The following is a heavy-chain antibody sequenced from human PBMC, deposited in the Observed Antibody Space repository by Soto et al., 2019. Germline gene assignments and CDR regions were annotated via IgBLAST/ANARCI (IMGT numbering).Heavy chain of an antibody. Sequence: QVQLQQWGAGLLKPSETLSLTCAVYGGPFSGYYWSWIRQPPRKGLEWIGEINHSGSTNYNPSLKSRVTISVDTSKNQFSLKLSSVTAADTAVYYCARVFGITGTSTRRGFDYWGQGTLVTVSS. V-gene: IGHV4-34*01. J-gene: IGHJ4*02. CDR2: INHSGST. CDR3: ARVFGITGTSTRRGFDY. CDR1: GGPFSGYY. D-gene: IGHD1-7*01.